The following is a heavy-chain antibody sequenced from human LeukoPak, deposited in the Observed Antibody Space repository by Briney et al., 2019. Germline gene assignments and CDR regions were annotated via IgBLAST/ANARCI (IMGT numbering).Heavy chain of an antibody. D-gene: IGHD2-15*01. CDR3: AKGITGYCSGGSCYGVDY. J-gene: IGHJ4*02. CDR2: IRYDGSNK. V-gene: IGHV3-30*02. CDR1: GFTFSSYG. Sequence: GGSLRLSCAASGFTFSSYGMHWVRQAPGRGLEWVAFIRYDGSNKYYADSVKGRFTISRDNSKNTLYLQMNSLRAEDTAVYYCAKGITGYCSGGSCYGVDYWGQGTLVTVSS.